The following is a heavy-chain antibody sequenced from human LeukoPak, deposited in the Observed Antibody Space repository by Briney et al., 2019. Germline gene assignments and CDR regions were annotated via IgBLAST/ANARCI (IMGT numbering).Heavy chain of an antibody. J-gene: IGHJ4*02. CDR1: GGSISSSSYY. V-gene: IGHV4-39*07. CDR3: ARGDYYDSSGYDY. CDR2: IYYSGST. Sequence: SETLSLTCTVSGGSISSSSYYWGWIRQPPGKGLEWIGSIYYSGSTYYNPSLKSRVTISVGTSKNQFSLKLSSVTAADTAVYYCARGDYYDSSGYDYWGQGTLVTVSS. D-gene: IGHD3-22*01.